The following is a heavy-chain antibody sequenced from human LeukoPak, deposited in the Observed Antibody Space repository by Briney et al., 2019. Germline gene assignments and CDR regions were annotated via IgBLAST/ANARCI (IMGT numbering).Heavy chain of an antibody. V-gene: IGHV4-39*07. J-gene: IGHJ1*01. Sequence: SETLSLTCTVSGGSIGSTSYYWAWIRQPPGKGLEWIGNFYYSGSTYYNPSRNSLVTVSVDTSRNQFSLKLSSVTAADTAVYYCARDAGYCSSSSCGAYFQHWGQGTLVTVSS. CDR3: ARDAGYCSSSSCGAYFQH. CDR1: GGSIGSTSYY. D-gene: IGHD2-2*01. CDR2: FYYSGST.